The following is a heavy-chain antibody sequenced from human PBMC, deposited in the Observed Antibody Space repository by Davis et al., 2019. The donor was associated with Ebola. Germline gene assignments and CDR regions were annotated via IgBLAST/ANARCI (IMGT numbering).Heavy chain of an antibody. Sequence: GESLKISCAGSGFGFSSYAMSWVRQAPGKGLEWVSSISGSDGSTYYADSVKGRFTISGDNSKNTLYLQMNSLRAEDTAVYYCAKSGLSFGVVKYHYGMDVWGKGTTVTVSS. V-gene: IGHV3-23*01. D-gene: IGHD3-3*01. CDR3: AKSGLSFGVVKYHYGMDV. J-gene: IGHJ6*04. CDR1: GFGFSSYA. CDR2: ISGSDGST.